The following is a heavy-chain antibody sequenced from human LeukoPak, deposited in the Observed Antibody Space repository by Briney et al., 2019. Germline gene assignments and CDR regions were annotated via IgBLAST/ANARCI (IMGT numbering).Heavy chain of an antibody. CDR2: ISSSGSNI. J-gene: IGHJ4*02. V-gene: IGHV3-11*01. CDR1: GFTFSDYY. Sequence: GGSLRLSCAASGFTFSDYYMSWIRQAPGKGLEWVSYISSSGSNIYYADSVKGRFTISRDNAKNSLYLQMNSLRAEDTAVYYCARLYYYDSSGYYNDYWGQGTLVTVSS. CDR3: ARLYYYDSSGYYNDY. D-gene: IGHD3-22*01.